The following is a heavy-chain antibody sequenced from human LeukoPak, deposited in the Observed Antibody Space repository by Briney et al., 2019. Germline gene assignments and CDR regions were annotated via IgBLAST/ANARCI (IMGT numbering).Heavy chain of an antibody. CDR3: ARGFFLGAGSYYMDV. CDR1: GYTFTSYG. CDR2: ISAYNGNT. V-gene: IGHV1-18*01. J-gene: IGHJ6*03. D-gene: IGHD2/OR15-2a*01. Sequence: GASVKVSCKASGYTFTSYGISWVRQAPGQGLEWMGWISAYNGNTNYAQKLQGRVTITTDESTSTAYMGLSSLRSEDTAVYYCARGFFLGAGSYYMDVWGKGTTVTVSS.